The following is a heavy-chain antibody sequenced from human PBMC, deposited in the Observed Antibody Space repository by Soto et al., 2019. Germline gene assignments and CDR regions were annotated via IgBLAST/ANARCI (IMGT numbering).Heavy chain of an antibody. CDR2: ISGSGGST. V-gene: IGHV3-23*01. Sequence: GGSLRLSCAASGFTFSSYAMSWVRQAPGKGLEWVSAISGSGGSTYYADSVKGRFTISRDNSKNTLYLQMNSLRAEDTAVYYCAKARYCSSTSCYVYYYYYMDVWGKGTTVTVSS. D-gene: IGHD2-2*01. CDR3: AKARYCSSTSCYVYYYYYMDV. J-gene: IGHJ6*03. CDR1: GFTFSSYA.